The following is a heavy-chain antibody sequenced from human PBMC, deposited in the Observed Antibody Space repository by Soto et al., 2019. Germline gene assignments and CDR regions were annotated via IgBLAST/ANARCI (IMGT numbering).Heavy chain of an antibody. D-gene: IGHD2-15*01. V-gene: IGHV4-34*01. CDR3: ATSQNCSGGSCYSWYFDL. CDR1: GGSFSGYY. J-gene: IGHJ2*01. Sequence: SETLSLTCDVYGGSFSGYYWSWIRQPPGKGLEWIGEINHSGSTNYNPSLKSRVNISVDTSRNQFSLKLSSVTAADTAVYYCATSQNCSGGSCYSWYFDLWGRGTLVTVSS. CDR2: INHSGST.